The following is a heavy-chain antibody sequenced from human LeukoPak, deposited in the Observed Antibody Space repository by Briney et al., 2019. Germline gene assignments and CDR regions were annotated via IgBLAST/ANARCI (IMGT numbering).Heavy chain of an antibody. D-gene: IGHD3-16*01. CDR3: ASQSYARFDP. CDR1: GFTFSSTW. CDR2: IQPDGSEG. V-gene: IGHV3-7*01. Sequence: PGGSLRLSCAASGFTFSSTWMSWVRQAPGKGLEWVGNIQPDGSEGYPVDSVKGRFTISRDNARNSLFLQMNRLRVEDTAVYYCASQSYARFDPWGQGTLVTVSS. J-gene: IGHJ5*02.